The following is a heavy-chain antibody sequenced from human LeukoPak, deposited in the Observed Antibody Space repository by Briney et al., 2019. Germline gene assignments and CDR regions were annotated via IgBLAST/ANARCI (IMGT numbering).Heavy chain of an antibody. CDR1: GFTFSSHA. D-gene: IGHD1-26*01. Sequence: PGGSLRLSCGAFGFTFSSHAMHWVRQAPGKGLEWVAFIRYDGSNEYYADYVKGRFTISRDDPKNMLYLQMNSLRAEDTAVYYCAKESPYPVGGAGRIYYFDYWGQGALVTVSS. V-gene: IGHV3-30*02. CDR3: AKESPYPVGGAGRIYYFDY. J-gene: IGHJ4*02. CDR2: IRYDGSNE.